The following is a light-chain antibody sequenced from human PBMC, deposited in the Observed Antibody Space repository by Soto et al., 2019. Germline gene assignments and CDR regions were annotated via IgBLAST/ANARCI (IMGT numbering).Light chain of an antibody. CDR1: HSVRSN. CDR2: AAS. CDR3: QQYNDWPPLT. Sequence: ETVMTQSPVTLSLSPGDRATLSRRASHSVRSNLAWYQQKPGQPPRLLIYAASTRATGIPGRFSGSGSGTEFTLTISSLQSEDSAVYYCQQYNDWPPLTFGGGTKVEIK. V-gene: IGKV3-15*01. J-gene: IGKJ4*01.